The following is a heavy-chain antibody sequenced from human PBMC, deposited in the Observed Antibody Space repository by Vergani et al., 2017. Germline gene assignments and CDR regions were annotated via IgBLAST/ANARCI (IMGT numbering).Heavy chain of an antibody. CDR3: ARGRRITIFGVHNYGMDV. J-gene: IGHJ6*02. V-gene: IGHV1-18*01. D-gene: IGHD3-3*01. CDR1: VYTFTSYG. CDR2: ISSYNGNT. Sequence: QVQLVQSGAEVKKPGASVKVSCKASVYTFTSYGISWVRQAPGQGLEWMGWISSYNGNTNYAQKLQGRVTMTTDTSTSTAYMELRSLRSDDTAVYYCARGRRITIFGVHNYGMDVWGQGTTVTVSS.